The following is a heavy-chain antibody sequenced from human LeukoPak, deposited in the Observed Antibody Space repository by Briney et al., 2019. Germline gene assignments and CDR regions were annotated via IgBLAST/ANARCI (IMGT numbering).Heavy chain of an antibody. V-gene: IGHV3-66*01. CDR1: GFTVSSNY. CDR3: ASPGETPFDH. J-gene: IGHJ4*02. Sequence: GWSLRLSCAASGFTVSSNYMSWVRQAPGKGLEWVSIIFGGGSTNYADSVKGRFTISRDNSKNTVDLQMNSLRAEDTAVYYCASPGETPFDHWGQGTLVTVSS. D-gene: IGHD2-21*01. CDR2: IFGGGST.